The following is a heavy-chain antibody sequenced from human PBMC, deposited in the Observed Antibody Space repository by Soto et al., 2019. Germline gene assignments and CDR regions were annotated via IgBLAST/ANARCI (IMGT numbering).Heavy chain of an antibody. CDR3: AREALWSGYKLDYYYYYGMDV. V-gene: IGHV1-69*13. D-gene: IGHD3-3*01. Sequence: SVKVSFKASGGTFSSYAISWVRQAPGQGLEWMGGIIPIFGTANYAQKFQGRVTITADESTSTAYMELSSLRSEDTAVYYCAREALWSGYKLDYYYYYGMDVWGQGTTVTVSS. J-gene: IGHJ6*02. CDR2: IIPIFGTA. CDR1: GGTFSSYA.